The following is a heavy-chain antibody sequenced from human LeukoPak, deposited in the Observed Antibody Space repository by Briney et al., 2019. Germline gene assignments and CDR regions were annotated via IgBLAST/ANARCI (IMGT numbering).Heavy chain of an antibody. J-gene: IGHJ6*03. V-gene: IGHV1-2*02. Sequence: ASVKVSCKASGYTFTGYYMHWVRQAPGQGLEWMGWINPNSGGTNYAQKFQGRVTMTRDTSISTAYMELSRLRSDDTAVYYCASGEPYCSGGSCRPYYYYYYMDVWGKGTTVTVSS. CDR2: INPNSGGT. CDR3: ASGEPYCSGGSCRPYYYYYYMDV. D-gene: IGHD2-15*01. CDR1: GYTFTGYY.